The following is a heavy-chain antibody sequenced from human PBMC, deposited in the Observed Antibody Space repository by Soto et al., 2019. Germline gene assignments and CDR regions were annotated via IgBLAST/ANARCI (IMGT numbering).Heavy chain of an antibody. Sequence: PGGALRLSCAASGLPFTRYSMNWVRPAPGKGLEWVSSISSTTNYMYYGDSMKGRFTISRDNAKNSLYLEMNSLRAEDTAVYYCARESEDLTSNFDYWGQGTLFTVSS. J-gene: IGHJ4*02. CDR2: ISSTTNYM. CDR3: ARESEDLTSNFDY. V-gene: IGHV3-21*06. CDR1: GLPFTRYS.